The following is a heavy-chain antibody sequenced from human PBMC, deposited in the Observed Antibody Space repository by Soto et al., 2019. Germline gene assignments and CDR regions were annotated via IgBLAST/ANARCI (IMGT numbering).Heavy chain of an antibody. J-gene: IGHJ4*02. CDR3: ARDFFSSSSSHYFDI. D-gene: IGHD6-6*01. V-gene: IGHV1-18*01. CDR1: GYSIVNFG. CDR2: ISGSSGET. Sequence: ASVKVSCKASGYSIVNFGFSWVRQAPGQGLEWMGWISGSSGETRYAQKLQGRVTMTTDTSTSTAYMELRSLNSDDTAFYYCARDFFSSSSSHYFDIWGQGTLVTVSS.